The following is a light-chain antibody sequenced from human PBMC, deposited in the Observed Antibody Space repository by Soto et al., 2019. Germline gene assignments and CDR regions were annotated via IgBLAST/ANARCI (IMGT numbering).Light chain of an antibody. V-gene: IGLV4-69*01. CDR2: VNSDGSH. J-gene: IGLJ2*01. Sequence: QLVLPQSPSASASLGTSVKLTCTLSSGHRNYAIAWHQQQPEKGPRFLMKVNSDGSHSKGDGIPDRFSGSSSGAERYLTISSLQSEDEADYYCQTWGTGIVVFGGGTKLTVL. CDR3: QTWGTGIVV. CDR1: SGHRNYA.